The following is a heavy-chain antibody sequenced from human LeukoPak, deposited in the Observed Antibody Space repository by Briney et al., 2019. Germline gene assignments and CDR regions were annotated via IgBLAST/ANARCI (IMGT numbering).Heavy chain of an antibody. V-gene: IGHV1-24*01. CDR3: ATATGYSSSWTRANLFDY. CDR1: GYTLTELS. CDR2: FDPEDGET. D-gene: IGHD6-13*01. J-gene: IGHJ4*02. Sequence: GASVKVSCKVSGYTLTELSMHWVRQAPGKGLEWIEGFDPEDGETIYAQKFQGRVTMTEDTSTDTAYMELSSLRSEDTAVYYCATATGYSSSWTRANLFDYWGQGTLVTVSS.